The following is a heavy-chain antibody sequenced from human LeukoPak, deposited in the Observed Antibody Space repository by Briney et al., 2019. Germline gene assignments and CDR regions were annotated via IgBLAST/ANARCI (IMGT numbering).Heavy chain of an antibody. V-gene: IGHV3-53*01. CDR1: GFTVSSNY. Sequence: PGGSLRLSCAASGFTVSSNYMSWVRQAPGKGLEWVSVIYSGGSTYYADSVKGRFTISRDNSKNTLYLQMNSLRAEDTAVYYCARGPGYATNSFDPWGQGTLVTVSS. CDR2: IYSGGST. D-gene: IGHD5-12*01. J-gene: IGHJ5*02. CDR3: ARGPGYATNSFDP.